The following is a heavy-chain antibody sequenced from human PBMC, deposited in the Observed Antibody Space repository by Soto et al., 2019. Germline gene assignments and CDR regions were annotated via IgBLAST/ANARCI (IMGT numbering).Heavy chain of an antibody. CDR2: IFYTGSP. D-gene: IGHD3-9*01. CDR3: ARHDGYDVYFDWLPTGY. V-gene: IGHV4-30-4*01. J-gene: IGHJ4*02. CDR1: GGSISSGDYY. Sequence: SETLSLTCTVSGGSISSGDYYWTLIRQPPGKGLEWIGFIFYTGSPYYNPSLKSRVAISVDTSKNQFSLKLSSVTAADTAVYYCARHDGYDVYFDWLPTGYWGQGTLVTVSS.